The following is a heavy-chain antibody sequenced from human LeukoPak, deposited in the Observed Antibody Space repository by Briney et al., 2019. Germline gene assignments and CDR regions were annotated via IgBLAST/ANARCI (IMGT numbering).Heavy chain of an antibody. CDR3: AKEVKLGKVGYFDY. V-gene: IGHV3-30*02. CDR2: IRYDGSNK. J-gene: IGHJ4*02. D-gene: IGHD7-27*01. Sequence: HPGGSLRLSCAASGFTFSSYGMHWVRQAPGKGLEWVAFIRYDGSNKYYADSVKGRFTISRDNSKNTLYLQMNSLRAEDTAVYYCAKEVKLGKVGYFDYWGQGTLVTVSS. CDR1: GFTFSSYG.